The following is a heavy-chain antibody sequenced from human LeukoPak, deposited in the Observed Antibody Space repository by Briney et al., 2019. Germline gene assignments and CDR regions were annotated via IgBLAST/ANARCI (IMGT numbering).Heavy chain of an antibody. CDR1: GFTFSSYA. CDR3: AKFLIPSSSWYYFDY. Sequence: GGSLRLSCAASGFTFSSYAMHWVRQAPGKGLEWVAVISYDGSNKYYADSVKGRFTISRDNSKNTLYLQMNSLRAEDTAVYYCAKFLIPSSSWYYFDYWGQGTLVTVSS. V-gene: IGHV3-30*04. CDR2: ISYDGSNK. J-gene: IGHJ4*02. D-gene: IGHD6-13*01.